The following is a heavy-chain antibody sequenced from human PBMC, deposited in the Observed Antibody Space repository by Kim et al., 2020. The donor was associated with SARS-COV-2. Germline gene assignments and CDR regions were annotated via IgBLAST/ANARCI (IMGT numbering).Heavy chain of an antibody. J-gene: IGHJ4*02. CDR3: AREMGIKGLRTLLPLGY. CDR1: GFTVSSNY. Sequence: GGSLRLSCAASGFTVSSNYMSWVRQAPGKGLEWVSVIYSGGSTYYADSVKGRFTISRDNSKNTLYLQMNSLRAEDTAVYYCAREMGIKGLRTLLPLGYWGQGTLVTVSS. V-gene: IGHV3-53*01. D-gene: IGHD2-15*01. CDR2: IYSGGST.